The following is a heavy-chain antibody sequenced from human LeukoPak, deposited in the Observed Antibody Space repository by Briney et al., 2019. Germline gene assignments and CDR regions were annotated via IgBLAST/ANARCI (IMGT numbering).Heavy chain of an antibody. V-gene: IGHV4-61*02. CDR1: GGSISSGSYY. CDR2: IYTSGST. Sequence: SETLSLTCTVSGGSISSGSYYWSWIRQPAGKGLEWIGRIYTSGSTNYNPSLKSRVTISVDTSKNQFSLKLSSVTAADTAVYYCARDSCSGVSCSGFDPWGQGTLVTVSS. CDR3: ARDSCSGVSCSGFDP. J-gene: IGHJ5*02. D-gene: IGHD2-15*01.